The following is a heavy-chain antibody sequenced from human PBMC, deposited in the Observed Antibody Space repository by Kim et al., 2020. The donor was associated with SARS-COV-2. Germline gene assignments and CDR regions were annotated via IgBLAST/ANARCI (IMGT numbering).Heavy chain of an antibody. D-gene: IGHD3-3*02. CDR3: AKPVGSMTFSYFDF. CDR2: ISGSGDGT. Sequence: GGSLRLSCTASGFTFSRYAMSWVRQAPGKGLEWVSSISGSGDGTYHADSVKGRFTISRDNSKNTRYLQMSSLRAEDTAVYYCAKPVGSMTFSYFDFWGQGTLVTVSS. V-gene: IGHV3-23*01. J-gene: IGHJ4*02. CDR1: GFTFSRYA.